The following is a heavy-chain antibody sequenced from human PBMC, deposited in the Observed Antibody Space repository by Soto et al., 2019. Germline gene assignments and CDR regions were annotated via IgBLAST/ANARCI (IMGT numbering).Heavy chain of an antibody. J-gene: IGHJ4*01. D-gene: IGHD3-10*01. V-gene: IGHV3-11*06. CDR3: VRGRGGD. CDR2: ISNSGTYT. Sequence: QAQLVESGGDLVKPGGSLRLSCAASGFTFSDYYMTWLRQAPGKGLEWISYISNSGTYTNYADSVKGRFTISRDNSKNSLYLRMTGLRAEDTAVYYCVRGRGGDCGHGTLVTVSS. CDR1: GFTFSDYY.